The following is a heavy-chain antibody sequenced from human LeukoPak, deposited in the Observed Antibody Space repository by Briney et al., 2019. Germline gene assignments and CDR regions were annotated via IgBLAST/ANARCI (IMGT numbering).Heavy chain of an antibody. CDR3: ARANGSYDY. D-gene: IGHD1-26*01. J-gene: IGHJ4*02. CDR2: IWNDGSNK. Sequence: GGSLRLSCAASGFMFSVYGMHWVRQAPGKGLEWVAVIWNDGSNKYYADSVKGRFTISRDNSKNTLYLQMNSLRVEDTAVYYCARANGSYDYWGQGTLVTVSS. V-gene: IGHV3-33*01. CDR1: GFMFSVYG.